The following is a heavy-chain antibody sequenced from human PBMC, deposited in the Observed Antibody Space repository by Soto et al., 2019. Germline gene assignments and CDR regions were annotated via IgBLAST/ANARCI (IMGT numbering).Heavy chain of an antibody. D-gene: IGHD6-19*01. J-gene: IGHJ6*02. CDR3: AKARLSSSGWYPYYYYYYGMDV. CDR2: ISYDGSNK. V-gene: IGHV3-30*18. CDR1: GFTFSSYG. Sequence: GGSLRLSCAASGFTFSSYGMHWVRQAPGKGLEWVAVISYDGSNKYYADSVKGRFTISRDNSKNTLYLQMNSLRAEDTAVYYCAKARLSSSGWYPYYYYYYGMDVWGQGTTVTVSS.